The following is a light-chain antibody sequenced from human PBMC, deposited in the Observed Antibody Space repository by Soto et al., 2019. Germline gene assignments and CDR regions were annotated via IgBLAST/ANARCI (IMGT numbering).Light chain of an antibody. CDR1: QGSSTR. CDR3: QQSYTLPTLA. V-gene: IGKV1-12*01. CDR2: AAS. Sequence: DIQMTQSPSSLSASLLDRLNITWRQSQGSSTRLAWYEQKPGKAPKLLIYAASSFQSGGPSRFSGSGSGTVFTLTISSLQPEDFASYVCQQSYTLPTLAFGRGDQGGYQ. J-gene: IGKJ4*01.